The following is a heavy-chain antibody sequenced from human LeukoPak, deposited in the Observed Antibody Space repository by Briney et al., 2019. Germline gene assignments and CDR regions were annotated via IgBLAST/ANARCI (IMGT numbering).Heavy chain of an antibody. D-gene: IGHD3-22*01. Sequence: SVKVSCKASGGTFSSYAISWVRQAPGQGLEWMGRIIPVLGIANYAQKFQGRVTITADKSTSTAYMELSSLRSEDTAVYYCARDAVAHYYDSSGYYFDYWGQGTLVTVSS. J-gene: IGHJ4*02. CDR1: GGTFSSYA. V-gene: IGHV1-69*04. CDR3: ARDAVAHYYDSSGYYFDY. CDR2: IIPVLGIA.